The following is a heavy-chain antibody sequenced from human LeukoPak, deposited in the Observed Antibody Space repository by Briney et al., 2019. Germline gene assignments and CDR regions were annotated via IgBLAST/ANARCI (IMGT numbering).Heavy chain of an antibody. CDR3: AKPPGDDWLDAFDI. J-gene: IGHJ3*02. CDR2: ISGSGDTT. CDR1: GFIFSNYA. V-gene: IGHV3-23*01. D-gene: IGHD3-9*01. Sequence: PGGSLRLSCATSGFIFSNYAVNWVRQAPGKGLEWVSIISGSGDTTYYADSVKGRFTISRDNSKDTVYLHMSRLRAEDTAIYYCAKPPGDDWLDAFDIWGQGTMVAVSS.